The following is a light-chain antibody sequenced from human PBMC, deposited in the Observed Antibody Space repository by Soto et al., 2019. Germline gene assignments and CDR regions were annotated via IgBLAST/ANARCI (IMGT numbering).Light chain of an antibody. Sequence: QSVLTQPASVSGSPGQSITISCTGTGSDVGGYNYVSWYQQHPGKAPKLIIYGVTNRPSGVSNRFSGSKSGNTASLTISGLQAEDEADYYCSSYTTRSTYVVLGGGTKLTVL. CDR2: GVT. CDR3: SSYTTRSTYVV. V-gene: IGLV2-14*01. CDR1: GSDVGGYNY. J-gene: IGLJ2*01.